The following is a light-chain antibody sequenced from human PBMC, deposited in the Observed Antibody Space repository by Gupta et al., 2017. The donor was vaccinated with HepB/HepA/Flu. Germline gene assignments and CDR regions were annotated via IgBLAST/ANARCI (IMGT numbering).Light chain of an antibody. CDR1: SSNIGGNT. V-gene: IGLV1-44*01. CDR2: GNN. Sequence: QSVLTQPPSASGTPGPRFTILCSGSSSNIGGNTVNWYQQVPGTAPKLLIHGNNERPSGVPDRFSGSKSGTSASLAISRLQSEDEADYYCSTCDDSLNGYAFGTGTTVTVL. CDR3: STCDDSLNGYA. J-gene: IGLJ1*01.